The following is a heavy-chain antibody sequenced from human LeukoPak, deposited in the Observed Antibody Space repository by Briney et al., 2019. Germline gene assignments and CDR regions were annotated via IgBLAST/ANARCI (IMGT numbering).Heavy chain of an antibody. CDR1: GFTFSSYA. CDR2: ISSNGGST. D-gene: IGHD3-9*01. V-gene: IGHV3-64*01. Sequence: GGSLRLSCAASGFTFSSYAMHWVRQAPGKGLEYVSAISSNGGSTYYANSVKGRFTVSRDNSKNTLYLQMGSLRAEDMAVYYCARGIRRDILTGYAGDYWGQGTLVTVSS. J-gene: IGHJ4*02. CDR3: ARGIRRDILTGYAGDY.